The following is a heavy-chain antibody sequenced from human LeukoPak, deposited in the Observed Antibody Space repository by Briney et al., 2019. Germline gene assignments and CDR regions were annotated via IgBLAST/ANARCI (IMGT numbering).Heavy chain of an antibody. D-gene: IGHD5-18*01. CDR2: IYYSGST. CDR3: ARSPPGDTAMNFDY. Sequence: SETLSLTCTVSGGSISSGGYYWSWIRQYPGKGLEWIGYIYYSGSTYYNPSLKSRVTISVDTSKNQFSLKLSSVTAADTAVYYCARSPPGDTAMNFDYWGQGTLVTVSS. J-gene: IGHJ4*02. CDR1: GGSISSGGYY. V-gene: IGHV4-31*03.